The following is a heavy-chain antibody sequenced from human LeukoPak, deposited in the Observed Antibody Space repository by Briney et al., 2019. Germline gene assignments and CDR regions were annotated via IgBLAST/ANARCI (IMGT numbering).Heavy chain of an antibody. J-gene: IGHJ1*01. CDR3: AREKGVWYSSGWTYFQH. Sequence: PGGSLRLSCAASGFTFSSYWMSWVRQAPGKGLEWVANIKQDGSEKYYADSVKGRFTISRDNAKNSPYLQMNSLRAEDTAVYYCAREKGVWYSSGWTYFQHWGQGTLVTVSS. D-gene: IGHD6-19*01. CDR2: IKQDGSEK. CDR1: GFTFSSYW. V-gene: IGHV3-7*01.